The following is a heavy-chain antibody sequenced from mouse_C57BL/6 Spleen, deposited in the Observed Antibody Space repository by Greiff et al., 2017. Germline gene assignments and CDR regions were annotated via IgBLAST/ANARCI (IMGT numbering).Heavy chain of an antibody. Sequence: VQLQQSGAELVRPGASVKLSCTASGFNIKDYYMHWVKQRPEQGLEWIGRIDPEDGDTEYAPKFQGKATMTADTSSNTAYLQLSSLTSDDTAVYYCTTPYYYGRSLDYWGQGTTLTVSS. CDR2: IDPEDGDT. V-gene: IGHV14-1*01. D-gene: IGHD1-1*01. J-gene: IGHJ2*01. CDR3: TTPYYYGRSLDY. CDR1: GFNIKDYY.